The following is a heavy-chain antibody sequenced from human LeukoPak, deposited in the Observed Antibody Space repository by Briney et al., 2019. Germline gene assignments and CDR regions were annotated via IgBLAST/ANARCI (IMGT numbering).Heavy chain of an antibody. CDR1: GYTLTELS. CDR2: FDPEDGET. Sequence: ASVKISCKVSGYTLTELSMHWVRQAPGKGLEWMGGFDPEDGETIYPQKFQGRVTMTEDTSTDTAYMELSSLRSDDTAVYYCARGGYNWNDWSDAFDIWGQGTMVTVSS. CDR3: ARGGYNWNDWSDAFDI. D-gene: IGHD1-1*01. J-gene: IGHJ3*02. V-gene: IGHV1-24*01.